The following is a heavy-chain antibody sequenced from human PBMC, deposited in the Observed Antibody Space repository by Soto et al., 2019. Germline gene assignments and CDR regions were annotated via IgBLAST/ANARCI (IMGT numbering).Heavy chain of an antibody. D-gene: IGHD2-21*02. V-gene: IGHV4-59*08. J-gene: IGHJ4*02. CDR2: ICYTGST. CDR3: ARWTSCGGDCYWLDY. Sequence: SETLSLTCIVSGGSISSFYWGWIRQPPEKGLEWIGNICYTGSTGHNPSLRSRVTISLDTSRNQCFLKVNSVGAADTAVYYCARWTSCGGDCYWLDYWGQGTLVTVS. CDR1: GGSISSFY.